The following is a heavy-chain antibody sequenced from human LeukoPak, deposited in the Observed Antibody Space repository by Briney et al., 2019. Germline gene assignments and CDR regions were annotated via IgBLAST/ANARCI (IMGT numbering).Heavy chain of an antibody. Sequence: GGSLRLSCAASGFTFSDNYMTWVRQAPGKGLEWLSYISGNGGVIQYADSVKGRFTISRDNAKNSLYLQMNSLRAEDTAVYYCASQARIAVAGSLQYYYYYYMDVWGKGTTVTVSS. CDR3: ASQARIAVAGSLQYYYYYYMDV. J-gene: IGHJ6*03. CDR2: ISGNGGVI. D-gene: IGHD6-19*01. CDR1: GFTFSDNY. V-gene: IGHV3-11*04.